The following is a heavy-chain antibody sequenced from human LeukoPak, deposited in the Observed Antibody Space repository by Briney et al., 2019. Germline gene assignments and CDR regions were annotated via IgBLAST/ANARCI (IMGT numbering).Heavy chain of an antibody. CDR1: GGSISSGSYY. CDR2: IYTSGST. Sequence: SQTLSLTCTVSGGSISSGSYYWSWIRQPAGKGLEWIGRIYTSGSTNYNPSLKSRVTISVDTSKNQFSLKLSSVTAADTAVYYCARPGDFFDCSSTSCYNHDAFDIWGQGTMVTVSS. D-gene: IGHD2-2*02. CDR3: ARPGDFFDCSSTSCYNHDAFDI. V-gene: IGHV4-61*02. J-gene: IGHJ3*02.